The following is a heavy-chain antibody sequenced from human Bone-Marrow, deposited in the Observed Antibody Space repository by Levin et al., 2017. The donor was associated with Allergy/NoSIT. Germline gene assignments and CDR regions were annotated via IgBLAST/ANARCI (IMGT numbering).Heavy chain of an antibody. CDR2: ISWNSGSI. V-gene: IGHV3-9*01. J-gene: IGHJ4*02. D-gene: IGHD6-13*01. Sequence: PGGSLRLSCAASGFTFDDYAMHWVRQAPGKGLEWVSGISWNSGSIGYADSVKGRFTISRDNAKNSLYLQMNSLRAEDTALYYCAKDFRRGSSWGYYFDYWGQGTLVTVSS. CDR3: AKDFRRGSSWGYYFDY. CDR1: GFTFDDYA.